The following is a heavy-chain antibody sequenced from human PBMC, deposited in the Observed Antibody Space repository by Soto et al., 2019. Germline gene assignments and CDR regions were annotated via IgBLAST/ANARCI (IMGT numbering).Heavy chain of an antibody. CDR2: ISSSATII. V-gene: IGHV3-11*01. J-gene: IGHJ6*03. CDR3: ARAVKQWLVGGDYYYYDLDG. CDR1: GFTLSDYY. Sequence: QVQLVESGGGLVKPGGSLRLSCEDSGFTLSDYYMTWLRQAPGKGLEWISYISSSATIIYYGDSVEGRFTISRDNAKSVLYLQMNSLRADDTTVYYCARAVKQWLVGGDYYYYDLDGWGKGTPVTVSS. D-gene: IGHD6-19*01.